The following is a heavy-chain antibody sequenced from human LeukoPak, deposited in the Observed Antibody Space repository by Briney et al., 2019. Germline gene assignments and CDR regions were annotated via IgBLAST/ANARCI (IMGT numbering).Heavy chain of an antibody. J-gene: IGHJ6*02. CDR3: ARDGLGAAGTLPNYYYGMDV. Sequence: PGGSLRLSCAASGFTFSSYAMHWVRQAPGKGLEWVAVISYDGSNKYYADSVKGRFTISRDNSKNTLYLQMNSLRAEDTAVYYCARDGLGAAGTLPNYYYGMDVWGQGTTVTVSS. CDR1: GFTFSSYA. V-gene: IGHV3-30*03. D-gene: IGHD6-13*01. CDR2: ISYDGSNK.